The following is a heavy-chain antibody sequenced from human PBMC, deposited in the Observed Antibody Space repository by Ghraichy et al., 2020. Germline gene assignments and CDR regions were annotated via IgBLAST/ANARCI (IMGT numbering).Heavy chain of an antibody. Sequence: ASVKVSCKISGYTFTSLGINWVRQAAGQGLDWMGWINTNTGNPMYAQGFTGRFVFSLDTSVSTAYLQITNLKAEDTAVYYCAGDNRIGGKDLDSWGQGTLVIVSS. J-gene: IGHJ4*02. CDR1: GYTFTSLG. D-gene: IGHD3-16*01. V-gene: IGHV7-4-1*02. CDR2: INTNTGNP. CDR3: AGDNRIGGKDLDS.